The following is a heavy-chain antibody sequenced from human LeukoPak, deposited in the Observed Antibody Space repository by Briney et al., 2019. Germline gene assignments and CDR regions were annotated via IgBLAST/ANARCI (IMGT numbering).Heavy chain of an antibody. J-gene: IGHJ4*02. CDR3: AKDLRITGPDY. Sequence: GRSLRLSCAASGFTLSSYGMHWVRQAPGKGLEWVAVISYDGSNKYYADSVKGRFTISRDNSKNTLYLQMNSLRAEDTAVYYCAKDLRITGPDYWGQGTLVTVSS. V-gene: IGHV3-30*18. CDR1: GFTLSSYG. D-gene: IGHD3-3*01. CDR2: ISYDGSNK.